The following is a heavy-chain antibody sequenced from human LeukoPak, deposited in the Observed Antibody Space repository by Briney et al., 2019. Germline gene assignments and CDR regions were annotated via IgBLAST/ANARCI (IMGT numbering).Heavy chain of an antibody. J-gene: IGHJ5*02. CDR2: MNPNSGNT. CDR3: ARGALDWFDP. Sequence: GASVKVSCKASGYTFTSYDINWVRQATGQGLEWMGWMNPNSGNTGYAQNFQGRVTMARNTSISTAYMELSSLRSEDTAVYYCARGALDWFDPWGQGTLVTVSS. V-gene: IGHV1-8*01. CDR1: GYTFTSYD.